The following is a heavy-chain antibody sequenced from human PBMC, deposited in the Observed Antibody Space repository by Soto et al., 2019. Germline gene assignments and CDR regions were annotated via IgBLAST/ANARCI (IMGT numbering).Heavy chain of an antibody. Sequence: GGSLRLSCAASGIAFNTHAMHWVRHAPGKGLEWVAVISYGGANKYYADSVRGRFTISRDNSENTLFLQMSSLRPEDTAVYYCARGPRSCSSTSCYTIDYWGQGTLVTVSS. V-gene: IGHV3-30*03. CDR1: GIAFNTHA. CDR2: ISYGGANK. D-gene: IGHD2-2*02. CDR3: ARGPRSCSSTSCYTIDY. J-gene: IGHJ4*02.